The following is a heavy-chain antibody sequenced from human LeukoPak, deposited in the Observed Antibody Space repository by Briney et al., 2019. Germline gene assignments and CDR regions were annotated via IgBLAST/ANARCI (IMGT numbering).Heavy chain of an antibody. V-gene: IGHV3-30*18. Sequence: GGSLRLSCAASGFTFSSYGMHWARQAPGKGLEWVAVISYDGSNKYYADSVKGRFTISRDNSKNTLYLQMNSLRAEDTAVYYCAKDPYGSGSYYISLQYYFDYWGQGTLVTVSS. J-gene: IGHJ4*02. D-gene: IGHD3-10*01. CDR2: ISYDGSNK. CDR3: AKDPYGSGSYYISLQYYFDY. CDR1: GFTFSSYG.